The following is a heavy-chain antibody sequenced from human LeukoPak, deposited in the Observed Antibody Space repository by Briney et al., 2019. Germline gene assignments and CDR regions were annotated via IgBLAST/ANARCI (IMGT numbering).Heavy chain of an antibody. D-gene: IGHD6-13*01. CDR2: ISSSGTTI. Sequence: GGSLRLSCAASGLTINDYQMSWIRQAPGKGLEWVSYISSSGTTIYYADSVKGRFTISRDNAKNSLYLQMNSLRAEDTAVYYCARDSSWYGLYYMDVWGKGTTVTVSS. J-gene: IGHJ6*03. CDR3: ARDSSWYGLYYMDV. V-gene: IGHV3-11*04. CDR1: GLTINDYQ.